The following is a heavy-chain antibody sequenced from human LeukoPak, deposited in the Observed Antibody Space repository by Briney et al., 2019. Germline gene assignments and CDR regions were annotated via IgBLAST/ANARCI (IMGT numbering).Heavy chain of an antibody. J-gene: IGHJ5*02. CDR1: GGSFSGYY. CDR3: ATSYCSGGSCPNWFDP. V-gene: IGHV4-34*01. Sequence: SETLSLTCAVYGGSFSGYYWSWIRQPPGKGLEWIGEINHSGSTNYNPSLKSRVTISVDTSKNQFSLKPSSVTAADTAVYYCATSYCSGGSCPNWFDPWGQGTLVTVSS. CDR2: INHSGST. D-gene: IGHD2-15*01.